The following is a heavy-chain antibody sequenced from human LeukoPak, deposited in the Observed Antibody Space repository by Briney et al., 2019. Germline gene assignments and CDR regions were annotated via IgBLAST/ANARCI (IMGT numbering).Heavy chain of an antibody. J-gene: IGHJ4*02. CDR3: ARTPIYYFDNSGYYN. CDR1: GGSFSGYY. Sequence: PSETLSLTCAVYGGSFSGYYWSWTRQPPGKGLEWIGEINHSGSTNYNPSLKSRVTISVDTSKNQFSLKLGSVTAADTAVYYCARTPIYYFDNSGYYNWGQGTLVTVSS. D-gene: IGHD3-22*01. CDR2: INHSGST. V-gene: IGHV4-34*01.